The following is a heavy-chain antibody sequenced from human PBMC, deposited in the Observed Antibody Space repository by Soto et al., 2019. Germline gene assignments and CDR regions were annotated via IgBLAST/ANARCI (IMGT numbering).Heavy chain of an antibody. CDR2: ISYDGSNK. D-gene: IGHD5-18*01. V-gene: IGHV3-30*18. J-gene: IGHJ4*02. Sequence: GGSLRLSCAASGFTFSSYGMHWVRQAPGKGLEWVAVISYDGSNKYYADSVKGRFTISRDNSKNTLYLQMNSLRAEDTAVYYCAKSAPAKGGYSYEFDYWGQGTLVTVSS. CDR3: AKSAPAKGGYSYEFDY. CDR1: GFTFSSYG.